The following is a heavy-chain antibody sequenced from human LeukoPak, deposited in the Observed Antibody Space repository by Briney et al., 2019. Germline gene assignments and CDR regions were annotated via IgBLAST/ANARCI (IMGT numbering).Heavy chain of an antibody. Sequence: ASVKVSCKASGYTFTTYAMNWVRQAPGQGLEWMGWINTNTGNPTYAQGFTGRFVFSLDTSVSTAYLQISSLKAEDTAVYYCAREIKDWYHDFWSGYSHSFDYWGQGTLVTVSS. CDR3: AREIKDWYHDFWSGYSHSFDY. J-gene: IGHJ4*02. D-gene: IGHD3-3*01. CDR2: INTNTGNP. CDR1: GYTFTTYA. V-gene: IGHV7-4-1*02.